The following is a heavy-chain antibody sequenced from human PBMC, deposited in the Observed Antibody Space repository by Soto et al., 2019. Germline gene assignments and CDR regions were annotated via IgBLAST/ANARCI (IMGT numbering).Heavy chain of an antibody. D-gene: IGHD2-15*01. J-gene: IGHJ6*02. Sequence: EVQLVESGGDLVQPGGSLRLSCAASGFTFSNYWLHWVRQAPGKGLVWVSRINGDGSMINYADSVKGRFTISRDNAENALYLPMISLSGEATAVYYCERVCCSGGSCYGLDVWGQGTTVT. CDR1: GFTFSNYW. V-gene: IGHV3-74*01. CDR3: ERVCCSGGSCYGLDV. CDR2: INGDGSMI.